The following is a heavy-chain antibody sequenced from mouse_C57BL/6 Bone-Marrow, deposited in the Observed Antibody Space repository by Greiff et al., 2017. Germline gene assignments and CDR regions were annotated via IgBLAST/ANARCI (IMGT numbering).Heavy chain of an antibody. J-gene: IGHJ2*01. CDR3: ARPYNYGPDY. V-gene: IGHV1-59*01. CDR1: GYTFTSYW. D-gene: IGHD1-1*01. CDR2: IDPSDSYT. Sequence: QVHVKQPGAELVRPGTSVKLSCKASGYTFTSYWMHWVKQRPGQGLEWIGVIDPSDSYTNYNQKFKGKATLTVDKSSSTAYMQLSSLTSEDSAVFYCARPYNYGPDYWGQGTTLTVSS.